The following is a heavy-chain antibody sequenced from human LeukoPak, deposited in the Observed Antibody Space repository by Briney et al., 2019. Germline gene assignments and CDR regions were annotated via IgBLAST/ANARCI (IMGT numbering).Heavy chain of an antibody. J-gene: IGHJ4*02. CDR2: IKQDGSEK. CDR1: GFTFSSYW. Sequence: PGGSLRLSCAASGFTFSSYWMSWVRQAPGKGLEWVANIKQDGSEKYYVDSVKGRFTISRENAKNSLYLQMNSLRAEDTAVYYCADYYGPGSYYPSGYWGQGTLVIVSS. V-gene: IGHV3-7*03. D-gene: IGHD3-10*01. CDR3: ADYYGPGSYYPSGY.